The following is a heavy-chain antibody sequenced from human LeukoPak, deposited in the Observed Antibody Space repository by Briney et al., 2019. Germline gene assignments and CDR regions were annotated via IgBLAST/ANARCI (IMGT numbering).Heavy chain of an antibody. Sequence: GGSLRLSCAASGFTFSSYGMTWVRQAPGKGLEWVSSISSSSSYIYYAGSVKGRFTISRDNAKNSLYLQMNSLRAEDTALYYCAKERTPFWSGYSMGRFFDLWGRATLVTVSS. CDR1: GFTFSSYG. CDR2: ISSSSSYI. V-gene: IGHV3-21*01. J-gene: IGHJ2*01. D-gene: IGHD3-3*01. CDR3: AKERTPFWSGYSMGRFFDL.